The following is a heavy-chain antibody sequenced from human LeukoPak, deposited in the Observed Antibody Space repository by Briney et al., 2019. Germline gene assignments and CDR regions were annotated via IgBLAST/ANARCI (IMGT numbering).Heavy chain of an antibody. CDR1: GFTFSSYS. CDR2: ISSSSSTI. D-gene: IGHD5-18*01. Sequence: GGSLRLSCAASGFTFSSYSMNWVRQAPGKGLEWVSYISSSSSTIYYADSVKGRFTISRDNAKNSLYLQMNSLRAEDTAVYYCARDSKVRGYSYGCFDYWGQGTLVTVSS. V-gene: IGHV3-48*01. J-gene: IGHJ4*02. CDR3: ARDSKVRGYSYGCFDY.